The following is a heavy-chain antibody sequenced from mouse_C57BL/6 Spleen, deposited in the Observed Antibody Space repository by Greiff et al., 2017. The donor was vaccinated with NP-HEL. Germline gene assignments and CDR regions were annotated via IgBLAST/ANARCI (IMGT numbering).Heavy chain of an antibody. V-gene: IGHV1-74*01. CDR1: GYTFTSYW. Sequence: QVQLQQPGAELVKPGASVKVSCKASGYTFTSYWMHWVKQRPGQGLEWIGRIHPSDSDTNYNQKFKGKATLTVDKSSSTAYMQLSSLTSEDSAVYYWATVPTYGSSSFYAMEFWGQGTSGTGPS. CDR3: ATVPTYGSSSFYAMEF. CDR2: IHPSDSDT. D-gene: IGHD1-1*01. J-gene: IGHJ4*01.